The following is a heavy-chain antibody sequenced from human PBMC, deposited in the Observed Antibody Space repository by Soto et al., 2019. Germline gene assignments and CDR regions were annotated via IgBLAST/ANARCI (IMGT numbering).Heavy chain of an antibody. CDR1: GFIFENFG. J-gene: IGHJ5*02. Sequence: RGSLRLSCAASGFIFENFGMSWVRQAPGKGLEWISSISGSGFKKYYADSVKGRFTISRDNSKSTVYLELNNLSAEDTAVYHCAKNQGVELVPLATVDWFDPWGQGSVATVAS. V-gene: IGHV3-23*01. D-gene: IGHD3-10*01. CDR3: AKNQGVELVPLATVDWFDP. CDR2: ISGSGFKK.